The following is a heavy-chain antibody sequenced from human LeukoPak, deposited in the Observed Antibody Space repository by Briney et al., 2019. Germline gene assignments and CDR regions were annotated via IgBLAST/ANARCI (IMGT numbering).Heavy chain of an antibody. CDR2: ISAYNGNT. Sequence: ASVKVSCKASGYTFTNYGIGWVRQAPGQGLEWMGWISAYNGNTNYAQKLQGRVTMTTDTSTSTAYMELRSLRSDDTAVYYCARAKAMVRGVIGNWFDPWGQGTLVTVSS. CDR1: GYTFTNYG. J-gene: IGHJ5*02. CDR3: ARAKAMVRGVIGNWFDP. D-gene: IGHD3-10*01. V-gene: IGHV1-18*01.